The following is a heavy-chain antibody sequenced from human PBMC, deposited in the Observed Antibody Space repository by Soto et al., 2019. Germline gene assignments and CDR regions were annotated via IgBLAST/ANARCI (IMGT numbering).Heavy chain of an antibody. D-gene: IGHD2-15*01. J-gene: IGHJ4*02. CDR2: ISYDGSNK. Sequence: QVQLVESGGGVVQPGRSLRLSCAASGFTFSSYAMHWVRQAPGKGLEWVAVISYDGSNKYYADSVKGRFTISRDNSKNTLYLQMNSLRAEDTAVYYCARSPKRIVVVVAATYYFDYWGQGTLVTVSS. CDR1: GFTFSSYA. CDR3: ARSPKRIVVVVAATYYFDY. V-gene: IGHV3-30-3*01.